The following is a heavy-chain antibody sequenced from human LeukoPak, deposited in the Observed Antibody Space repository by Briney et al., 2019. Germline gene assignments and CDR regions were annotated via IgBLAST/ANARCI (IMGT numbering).Heavy chain of an antibody. J-gene: IGHJ5*02. CDR2: INHSGST. V-gene: IGHV4-34*01. Sequence: SETLSLTCAVYGGSFSGYYWSWIRQPPGKGLEWIGEINHSGSTNYNPSLKSRVTISVDTSKNQFSLKLSSVTAADTAVYYCARDRYYGSGSYYNYPPNWFDPWGQGTLVTVSS. D-gene: IGHD3-10*01. CDR3: ARDRYYGSGSYYNYPPNWFDP. CDR1: GGSFSGYY.